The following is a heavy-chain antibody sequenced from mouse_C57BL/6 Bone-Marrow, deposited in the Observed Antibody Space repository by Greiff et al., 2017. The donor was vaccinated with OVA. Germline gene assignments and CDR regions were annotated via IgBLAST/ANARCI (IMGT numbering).Heavy chain of an antibody. CDR1: GFTFSDYY. J-gene: IGHJ1*03. V-gene: IGHV5-12*01. CDR3: ARHARYYYGSSYDWYFDV. D-gene: IGHD1-1*01. CDR2: ISNGGGST. Sequence: EVQLVESGGGLVQPGGSLKLSCAASGFTFSDYYMYWVRQTPEKRLEWVAYISNGGGSTYYPDTVKGRFTISRDNAKNTLDLQMSRLKSEDTARYYCARHARYYYGSSYDWYFDVWGTGTTVTVSS.